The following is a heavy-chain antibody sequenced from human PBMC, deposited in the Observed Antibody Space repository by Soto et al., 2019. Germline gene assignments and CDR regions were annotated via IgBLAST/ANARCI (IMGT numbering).Heavy chain of an antibody. J-gene: IGHJ4*02. CDR3: ALLFMTRVTRVPFDY. V-gene: IGHV1-69*06. Sequence: GASVKVSCKASGGTFSSYAISWVRQAPGQGLEWMGGIIPIFGTANYAQKFQGRVTITADKSTSTAYMELSSLRSEDTAVYYCALLFMTRVTRVPFDYPGQGTLLTVSS. CDR2: IIPIFGTA. CDR1: GGTFSSYA. D-gene: IGHD4-17*01.